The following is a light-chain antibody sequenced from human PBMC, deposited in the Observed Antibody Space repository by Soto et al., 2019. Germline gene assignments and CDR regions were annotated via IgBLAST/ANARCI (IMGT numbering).Light chain of an antibody. CDR1: QIISSSF. V-gene: IGKV3-20*01. CDR3: QQYGSSPRGA. Sequence: EIVLTQSPGTLSLSPGERATLSCRASQIISSSFLAWYQQKPGQAPRLLIYGASTRATGIPDRFSGGGSGTDFXXTIXXLEPEDFAVYYCQQYGSSPRGAFGQGTKVEI. CDR2: GAS. J-gene: IGKJ1*01.